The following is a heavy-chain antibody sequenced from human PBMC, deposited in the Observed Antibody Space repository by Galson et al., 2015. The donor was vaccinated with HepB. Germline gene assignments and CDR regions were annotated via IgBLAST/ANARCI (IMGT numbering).Heavy chain of an antibody. V-gene: IGHV1-46*01. CDR3: ARDRGFGASYNWFDP. J-gene: IGHJ5*02. D-gene: IGHD3-10*01. CDR1: GYTFTSYY. Sequence: SVKVSCKASGYTFTSYYMHWVRQAPGQGLEWMGIINPSGGSTSYAQKFQGRVTMTRDTSTRTVYMELSSLRSEDTAVYYCARDRGFGASYNWFDPWGQGTLVTVSS. CDR2: INPSGGST.